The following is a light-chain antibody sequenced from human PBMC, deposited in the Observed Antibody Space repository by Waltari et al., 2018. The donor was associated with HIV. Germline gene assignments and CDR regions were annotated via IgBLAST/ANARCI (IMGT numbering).Light chain of an antibody. V-gene: IGLV3-25*03. Sequence: SFELTQPPSVSVSPGQTARITCSGDALVKQYTYWYQQKPGQAPVVVIYKDTERPSGIPGRFSGSSSGTTVTLTISGGQSEDEADYYCATWDTSLSAVVFGGGTKLTVL. CDR2: KDT. CDR1: ALVKQY. CDR3: ATWDTSLSAVV. J-gene: IGLJ2*01.